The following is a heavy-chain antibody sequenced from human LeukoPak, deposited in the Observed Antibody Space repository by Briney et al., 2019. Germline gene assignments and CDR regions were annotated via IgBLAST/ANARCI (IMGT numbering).Heavy chain of an antibody. CDR1: GGSFSGYY. D-gene: IGHD3-3*01. V-gene: IGHV4-34*01. Sequence: SETLSLTCAVFGGSFSGYYWSWIRQPPGKGLEWIGEINHSGSTNYNPSLKSRVTISVDTSKNQFSLKLSSVTAADTAVYYCAREGRVFGVVIIRLYFDYWGQGTLVTVSS. CDR2: INHSGST. J-gene: IGHJ4*02. CDR3: AREGRVFGVVIIRLYFDY.